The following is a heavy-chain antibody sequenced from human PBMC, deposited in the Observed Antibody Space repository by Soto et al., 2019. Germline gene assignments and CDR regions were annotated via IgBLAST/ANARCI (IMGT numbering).Heavy chain of an antibody. CDR3: AIRAYYDGSGSFPGN. D-gene: IGHD3-10*01. V-gene: IGHV4-34*01. Sequence: SETLSLTCAVYGGSFSDYYWSWIRQPPGKGLEWIGEINHSGSTNYNPSLKSRVTISVDTSKNQFSLKLSSVTAADTAVYYCAIRAYYDGSGSFPGNWGQGTLVTVSS. CDR1: GGSFSDYY. J-gene: IGHJ4*02. CDR2: INHSGST.